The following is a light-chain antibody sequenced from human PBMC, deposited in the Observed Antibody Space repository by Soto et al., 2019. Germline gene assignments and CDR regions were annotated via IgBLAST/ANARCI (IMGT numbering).Light chain of an antibody. CDR2: GAS. V-gene: IGKV3-20*01. CDR1: QSVSSIY. J-gene: IGKJ4*01. Sequence: EIVLTQSPGTLSLSPGERATLSCRASQSVSSIYLAWYQQKPGQAPRLLIYGASSRATGIPDRFSGSGSGTDFTITISRLEPEDFAVYYCQQYGSSPTFGGGTKVEIK. CDR3: QQYGSSPT.